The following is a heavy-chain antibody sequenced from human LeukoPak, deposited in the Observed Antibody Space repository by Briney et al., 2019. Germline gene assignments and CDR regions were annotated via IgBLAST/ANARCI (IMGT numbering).Heavy chain of an antibody. CDR2: IYTSGST. CDR1: GGSISSYY. V-gene: IGHV4-4*07. D-gene: IGHD2-15*01. CDR3: ARDHGCNGGTCSLFDY. J-gene: IGHJ4*02. Sequence: SETLSLTCTVSGGSISSYYWSWIRQPAGKGLEWIGRIYTSGSTNYNPSLKSRVTILVDKSKNQFSLKLSSVTAADTAVYYCARDHGCNGGTCSLFDYWGQGTLVTVSS.